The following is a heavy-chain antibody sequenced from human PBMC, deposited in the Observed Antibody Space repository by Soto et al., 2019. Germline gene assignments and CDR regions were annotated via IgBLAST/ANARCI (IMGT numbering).Heavy chain of an antibody. J-gene: IGHJ6*02. Sequence: SETLSLTCTVSGGSVSSGSYYWSWIRQPPGKGLEWIGYIYYSGSTNYNPSLKSRVTISVDTSKNQFSLKLSSVTAADTAVYYCARGVSIAAPNYYYGMDVWGQGTTVTVS. CDR1: GGSVSSGSYY. V-gene: IGHV4-61*01. CDR3: ARGVSIAAPNYYYGMDV. D-gene: IGHD6-13*01. CDR2: IYYSGST.